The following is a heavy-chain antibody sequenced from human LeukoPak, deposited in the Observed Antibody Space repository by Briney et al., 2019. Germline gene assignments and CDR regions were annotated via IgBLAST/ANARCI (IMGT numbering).Heavy chain of an antibody. D-gene: IGHD3-22*01. CDR3: ARAPSDSSGYSSYYYYMDV. Sequence: KTSETPSLTCTVSGYSISSGYYWGWIRQPPGKGLEWIGSIYHSGSTYYNPSLKSRVTISVDTSKNQFSLKLSSVTVADTAVYYCARAPSDSSGYSSYYYYMDVWGKGTTVTVSS. V-gene: IGHV4-38-2*02. CDR1: GYSISSGYY. CDR2: IYHSGST. J-gene: IGHJ6*03.